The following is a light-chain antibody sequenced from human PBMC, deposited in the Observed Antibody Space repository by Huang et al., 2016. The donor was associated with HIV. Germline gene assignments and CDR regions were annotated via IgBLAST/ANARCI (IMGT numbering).Light chain of an antibody. V-gene: IGKV1-39*01. Sequence: DIQMTQSPSSLSASVGDRVTITCRASQSISSYLNWYQQKPGKAPKLLIYAASSLQSGVPPRCSGSGSGTDFTLTISSLQPEDFATYYCQQSYSTPLTFGGGTKVEIK. CDR1: QSISSY. J-gene: IGKJ4*01. CDR2: AAS. CDR3: QQSYSTPLT.